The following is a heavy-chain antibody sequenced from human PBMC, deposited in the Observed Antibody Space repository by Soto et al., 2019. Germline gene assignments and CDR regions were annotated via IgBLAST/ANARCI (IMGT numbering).Heavy chain of an antibody. CDR2: ISSSGNYA. CDR3: ARSSGSYWWEFDY. Sequence: QVQLVESGGGLVKPAGSLRLSCAASGFTFSDYYMSWIRQAPGKGQEWISYISSSGNYADYADSMKGRFSISRDNAKNSLYLQVYSLRAEDTAVYYCARSSGSYWWEFDYWGQGTLVTVSS. CDR1: GFTFSDYY. V-gene: IGHV3-11*06. J-gene: IGHJ4*02. D-gene: IGHD3-10*01.